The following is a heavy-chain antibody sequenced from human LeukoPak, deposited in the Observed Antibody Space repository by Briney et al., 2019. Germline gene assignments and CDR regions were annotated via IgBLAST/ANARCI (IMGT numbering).Heavy chain of an antibody. J-gene: IGHJ4*02. CDR2: FDTEDGET. CDR3: ATNLATVVTPAYY. V-gene: IGHV1-24*01. D-gene: IGHD4-23*01. Sequence: GASVKASCKVSGYTLTELSMHGVRQAPGKGLEWMGGFDTEDGETIYAQKFQGRVTMTEDTSTDTAYMELSSLRSDDKAVYYCATNLATVVTPAYYWGQGTLVTVSS. CDR1: GYTLTELS.